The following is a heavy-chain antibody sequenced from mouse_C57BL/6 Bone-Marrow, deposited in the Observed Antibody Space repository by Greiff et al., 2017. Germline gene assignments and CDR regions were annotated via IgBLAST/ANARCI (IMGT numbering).Heavy chain of an antibody. Sequence: VQLQQSGPVLVKPGASVKMSCKASGYTFTDYYMNWVKQSHGKSLEWIGVINPYNGGTSYNQKFKGKATLTVDKSSSTAYMELNSMPSEDSAGYYCARGGIDSNYVDYWGQGTTVTVSS. CDR1: GYTFTDYY. CDR3: ARGGIDSNYVDY. D-gene: IGHD2-5*01. J-gene: IGHJ2*01. V-gene: IGHV1-19*01. CDR2: INPYNGGT.